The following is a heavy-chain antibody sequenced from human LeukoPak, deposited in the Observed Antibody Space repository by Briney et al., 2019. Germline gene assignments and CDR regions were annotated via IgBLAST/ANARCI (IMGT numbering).Heavy chain of an antibody. V-gene: IGHV1-18*01. CDR1: GYTFTRWN. D-gene: IGHD3-9*01. CDR3: ARDSDWVFDL. CDR2: ISTYNGDT. Sequence: ASVKVSCKASGYTFTRWNFSWVRQAPGQGLEWMGWISTYNGDTKYAQKFQGRVTMTTDTSTSTTYMELRSRTSDDTAVYYCARDSDWVFDLWGRGTVVTVSS. J-gene: IGHJ2*01.